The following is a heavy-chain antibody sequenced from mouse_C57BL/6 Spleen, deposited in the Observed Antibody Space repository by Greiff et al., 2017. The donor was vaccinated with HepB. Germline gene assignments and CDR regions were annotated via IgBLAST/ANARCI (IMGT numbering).Heavy chain of an antibody. Sequence: EVKLMESGGDLVKPGGSLKLSCAASGFTFSSYGMSWVRQTPDKRLEWVATISSGGSYTYYPDSVKGRFTISRDNAKNTLYLQMSSLKSEDTAMYYCARQDRGNYKGYFDYWGQGTTLTVSS. V-gene: IGHV5-6*01. CDR1: GFTFSSYG. CDR3: ARQDRGNYKGYFDY. D-gene: IGHD2-12*01. J-gene: IGHJ2*01. CDR2: ISSGGSYT.